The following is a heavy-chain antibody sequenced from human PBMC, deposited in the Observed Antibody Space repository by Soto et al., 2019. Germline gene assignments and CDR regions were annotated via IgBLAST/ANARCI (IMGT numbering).Heavy chain of an antibody. D-gene: IGHD5-18*01. CDR2: IIPIFGTA. Sequence: ASVKVSCKASGGTFSSYAISWVRQAPGQGLEWMGGIIPIFGTANYAQKFQGRVTITADESTSTAYMELSSLRSEDTAVYYCARYKSYEFFGYYGMDVWGQGTTVTVSS. V-gene: IGHV1-69*13. CDR1: GGTFSSYA. J-gene: IGHJ6*02. CDR3: ARYKSYEFFGYYGMDV.